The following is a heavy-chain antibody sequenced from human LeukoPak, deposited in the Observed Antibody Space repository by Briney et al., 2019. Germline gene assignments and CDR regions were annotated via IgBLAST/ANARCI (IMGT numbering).Heavy chain of an antibody. J-gene: IGHJ4*02. CDR1: GGSIRSYY. Sequence: SETLSLTCTVSGGSIRSYYWSWIRQPPGKGLEWIGYIYYSGSTNYNPSLKSRVTISVDTSKNQFSLNLSSVTSADTAVYYCARVLPYSSGWGVDYWGQGTLVTVSS. CDR3: ARVLPYSSGWGVDY. V-gene: IGHV4-59*01. CDR2: IYYSGST. D-gene: IGHD6-19*01.